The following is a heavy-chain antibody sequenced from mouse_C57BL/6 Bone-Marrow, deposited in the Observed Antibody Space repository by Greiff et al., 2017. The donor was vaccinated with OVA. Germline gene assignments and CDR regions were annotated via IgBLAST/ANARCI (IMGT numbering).Heavy chain of an antibody. CDR2: IYPGGGYT. CDR3: ARSDRTRFAY. J-gene: IGHJ3*01. Sequence: QVHVKQSGAELVRPGTSVKMSCKASGYTFTNYWIGWAKQRPGHGLEWIGDIYPGGGYTNYNEKFKGKATLTADKSSSTAYMQFSSLTSEDSAIYYCARSDRTRFAYWGQGTLVTVSA. V-gene: IGHV1-63*01. CDR1: GYTFTNYW.